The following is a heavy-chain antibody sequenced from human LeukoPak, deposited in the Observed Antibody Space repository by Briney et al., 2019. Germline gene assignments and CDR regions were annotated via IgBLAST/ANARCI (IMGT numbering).Heavy chain of an antibody. V-gene: IGHV4-34*01. CDR2: INHSGST. D-gene: IGHD5-18*01. CDR1: GGSFSGYY. CDR3: ARDSYGYGY. Sequence: SETLSLTCAVYGGSFSGYYWSWIRQPPGKGLEWIGEINHSGSTNYNPSLKSRVTISVDTSKNQFSLKLSSVTAADTAVHYCARDSYGYGYWGQGTLVTVSS. J-gene: IGHJ4*02.